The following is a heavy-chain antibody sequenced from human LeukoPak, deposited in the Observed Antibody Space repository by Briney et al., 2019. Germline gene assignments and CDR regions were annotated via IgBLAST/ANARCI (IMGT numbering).Heavy chain of an antibody. V-gene: IGHV4-61*02. Sequence: SETLSLTCTVSGGSMSSCSYYGSWIRQPAGKGLEWIGRIYTSGSTNYNPSLKSRVTISVDTSKNQYSLKLSSVTAADTAVYYCASFRRGLGSGSCSIWGQGTMVTVSS. CDR3: ASFRRGLGSGSCSI. D-gene: IGHD1-26*01. CDR1: GGSMSSCSYY. CDR2: IYTSGST. J-gene: IGHJ3*02.